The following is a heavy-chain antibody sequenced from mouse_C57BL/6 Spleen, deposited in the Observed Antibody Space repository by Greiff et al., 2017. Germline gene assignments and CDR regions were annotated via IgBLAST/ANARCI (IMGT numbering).Heavy chain of an antibody. CDR1: GFTFSSSG. CDR3: ARVTTVVDY. V-gene: IGHV5-6*01. CDR2: ISSGGSYT. D-gene: IGHD1-1*01. J-gene: IGHJ2*01. Sequence: EVQLVESGGDLVKPGGSLKLPCAASGFTFSSSGMSWVRQTPDKRLEWVATISSGGSYTYYPDSVKGRFTISRDNAKNTLYLQMSSLKSEDTAMYYCARVTTVVDYWGQGTTLTVSS.